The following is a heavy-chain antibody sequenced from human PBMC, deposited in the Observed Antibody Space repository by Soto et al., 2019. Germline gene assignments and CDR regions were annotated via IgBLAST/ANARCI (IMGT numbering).Heavy chain of an antibody. CDR3: ARQGELLWFGELLSWFDP. CDR2: IYHSGST. J-gene: IGHJ5*02. V-gene: IGHV4-4*02. Sequence: SETLSLTCAVSGGSISSSNWWSWVRQPPGKGLEWIGEIYHSGSTNYNPSLKSRVTISVDKSKNQFSLKLSSVTAADTAVYYCARQGELLWFGELLSWFDPWGQGTLVTVSS. CDR1: GGSISSSNW. D-gene: IGHD3-10*01.